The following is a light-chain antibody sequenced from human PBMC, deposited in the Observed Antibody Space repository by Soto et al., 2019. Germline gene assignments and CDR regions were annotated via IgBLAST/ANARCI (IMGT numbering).Light chain of an antibody. CDR3: QQSNNWPYT. CDR1: QRVSSN. CDR2: GAS. Sequence: EIVMTQSPATLSVSPGERATLSCRASQRVSSNLAWYQQKPGQAPRLLFYGASTRATGIPARFSGSGSGTDFTLTISSLQSEDFAVYYCQQSNNWPYTFGQGTKLEIK. V-gene: IGKV3-15*01. J-gene: IGKJ2*01.